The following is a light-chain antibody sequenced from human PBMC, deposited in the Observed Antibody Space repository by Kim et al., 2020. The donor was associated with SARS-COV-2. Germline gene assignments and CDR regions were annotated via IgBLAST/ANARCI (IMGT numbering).Light chain of an antibody. CDR3: YSRDTSRSHVI. Sequence: ALDRTVGIKCHGDSPRSYFADWCQQKPGQAPVIVIYDKDSRPSGIPDRFSGFHSGNTASLTITGAQAEDEADYYCYSRDTSRSHVIFGGGTQLTVL. J-gene: IGLJ2*01. CDR2: DKD. CDR1: SPRSYF. V-gene: IGLV3-19*01.